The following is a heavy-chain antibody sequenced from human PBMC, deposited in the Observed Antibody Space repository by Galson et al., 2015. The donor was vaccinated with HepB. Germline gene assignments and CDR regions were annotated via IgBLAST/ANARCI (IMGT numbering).Heavy chain of an antibody. J-gene: IGHJ5*02. Sequence: SVKVSCKASGYIFTDSYFHWLRQAPVHGFERMGRTNPDGGGTNSPQKFRGRVTMTRAGSTMTVYMELTSLTSDDTATYYCARDVGHGALNWFDPWGQGTLVIVSS. V-gene: IGHV1-2*06. CDR1: GYIFTDSY. CDR2: TNPDGGGT. CDR3: ARDVGHGALNWFDP.